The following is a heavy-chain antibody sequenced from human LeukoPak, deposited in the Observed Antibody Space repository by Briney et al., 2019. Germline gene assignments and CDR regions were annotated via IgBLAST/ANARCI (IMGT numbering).Heavy chain of an antibody. CDR1: GFTFDDYA. CDR3: ARDLAYGRGVGATEI. D-gene: IGHD3-10*02. V-gene: IGHV3-9*01. Sequence: QPGRPLRLSCAASGFTFDDYAMHWVRQAPGKGLEWDSGISWNSGSIGYADSVKGRFPISRDNAKNSLYLQMNSLRAEDTAVYYCARDLAYGRGVGATEIWGQGTMVTVSS. J-gene: IGHJ3*02. CDR2: ISWNSGSI.